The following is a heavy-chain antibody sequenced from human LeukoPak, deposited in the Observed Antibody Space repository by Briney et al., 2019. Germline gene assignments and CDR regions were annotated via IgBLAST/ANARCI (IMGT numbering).Heavy chain of an antibody. Sequence: GGSLRLSCAASGFTFSGSSIHWVRQASGKGLEWVGLIRTKANSYATAYAASVPGRFTISRDDSKDTSYLQMNSLKTEDTALYFCTTSYSGNSWYDWFGPWGQGTLVTVSS. J-gene: IGHJ5*02. CDR3: TTSYSGNSWYDWFGP. CDR1: GFTFSGSS. D-gene: IGHD6-13*01. CDR2: IRTKANSYAT. V-gene: IGHV3-73*01.